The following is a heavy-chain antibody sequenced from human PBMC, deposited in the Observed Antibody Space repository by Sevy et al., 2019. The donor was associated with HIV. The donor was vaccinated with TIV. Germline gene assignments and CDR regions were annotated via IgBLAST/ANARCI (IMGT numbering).Heavy chain of an antibody. Sequence: GGSLRLSCAASGFTFSSYAMHWVRQAPGKGLEWVSAISYDGSNKYYADSLKGRLTISRDNSKNMLYLQMNSLRPEDTAVYYCARDLGQEQWLVRGNWLDPWGQGTLVTVSS. CDR3: ARDLGQEQWLVRGNWLDP. J-gene: IGHJ5*02. CDR1: GFTFSSYA. CDR2: ISYDGSNK. D-gene: IGHD6-19*01. V-gene: IGHV3-30*04.